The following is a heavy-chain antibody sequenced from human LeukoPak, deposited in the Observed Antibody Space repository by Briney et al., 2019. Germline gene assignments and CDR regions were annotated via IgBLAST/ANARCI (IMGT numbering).Heavy chain of an antibody. CDR1: GYTFTSYG. V-gene: IGHV1-18*01. J-gene: IGHJ4*02. CDR2: ISTYSGNT. Sequence: ASVKVSCKASGYTFTSYGFCWVRQAPGQGLEWMGWISTYSGNTKYAQKLQGRVTMTTDASTSTAYMELRSLRSEDTAVYYCAREWGLESSGYYYAYWGQGTLVTVSS. CDR3: AREWGLESSGYYYAY. D-gene: IGHD3-22*01.